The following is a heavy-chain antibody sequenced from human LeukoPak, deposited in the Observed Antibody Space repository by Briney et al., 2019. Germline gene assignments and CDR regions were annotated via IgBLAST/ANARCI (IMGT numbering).Heavy chain of an antibody. CDR1: GYSFTSYW. J-gene: IGHJ6*02. CDR2: IYPGDSDT. Sequence: GESLKISCKGSGYSFTSYWIGWVRQMPGKGLEWMGMIYPGDSDTRYSPSFQGQVTISADKSISTAYLQWSSLKASDTAMYYCARLRGYCSGGSCYRHYYYGMDVWGQGTTVTVSS. CDR3: ARLRGYCSGGSCYRHYYYGMDV. V-gene: IGHV5-51*01. D-gene: IGHD2-15*01.